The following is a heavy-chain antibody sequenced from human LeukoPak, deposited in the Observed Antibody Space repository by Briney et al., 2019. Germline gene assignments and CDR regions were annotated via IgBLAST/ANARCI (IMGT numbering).Heavy chain of an antibody. D-gene: IGHD4-23*01. J-gene: IGHJ4*02. CDR2: IYHSGST. Sequence: SETLSLTCAVSGYSISSGYYWGWIRQPPGKGLEWIGSIYHSGSTYYNPSLKSRVTISVDTSKNQFSLKLSSVTAADTALYYCARHGGTLDYFDYWGPGSLVTVSS. CDR3: ARHGGTLDYFDY. V-gene: IGHV4-38-2*01. CDR1: GYSISSGYY.